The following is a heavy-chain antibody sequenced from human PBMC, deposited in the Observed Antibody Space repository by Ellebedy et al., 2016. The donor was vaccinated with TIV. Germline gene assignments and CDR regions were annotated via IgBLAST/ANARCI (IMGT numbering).Heavy chain of an antibody. D-gene: IGHD1-20*01. J-gene: IGHJ5*02. Sequence: SVKVSXXASGGTFSSYAISWVRQAPGQGLEWMGGIIPIFGTANYAQKFQGRVTITADESTSTAYMELSSLRSEDTAVYYCARDLHNWNGGNWFNPWGQGTLVTVSS. CDR1: GGTFSSYA. V-gene: IGHV1-69*13. CDR2: IIPIFGTA. CDR3: ARDLHNWNGGNWFNP.